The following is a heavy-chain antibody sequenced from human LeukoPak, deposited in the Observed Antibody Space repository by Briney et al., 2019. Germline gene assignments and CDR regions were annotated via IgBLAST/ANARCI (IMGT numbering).Heavy chain of an antibody. D-gene: IGHD3-22*01. J-gene: IGHJ4*02. CDR1: GGTFSSYA. CDR2: IIPIFGTA. V-gene: IGHV1-69*13. CDR3: ASHPLPPYYYDSSGSHFDY. Sequence: SVKVSCKASGGTFSSYAISWVRQAPGQGLEWMGGIIPIFGTANYAQKFQGRVTITADESTGTAYMELSSLRSEDTAVYYCASHPLPPYYYDSSGSHFDYWGQGTLVTVSS.